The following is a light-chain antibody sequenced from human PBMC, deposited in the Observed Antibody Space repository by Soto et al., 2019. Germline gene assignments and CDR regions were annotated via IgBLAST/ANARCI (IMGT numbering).Light chain of an antibody. CDR3: QQRISWPRA. Sequence: EIVLTQSPATLSWSLGERATLSCRASQNINTFLVWYQQKPGQAPRLLIYDASKRATGIPDRFSGSGSGTDFTLTISSLAPEDFALYYCQQRISWPRAFGGGTKVEIK. CDR2: DAS. J-gene: IGKJ4*01. CDR1: QNINTF. V-gene: IGKV3-11*01.